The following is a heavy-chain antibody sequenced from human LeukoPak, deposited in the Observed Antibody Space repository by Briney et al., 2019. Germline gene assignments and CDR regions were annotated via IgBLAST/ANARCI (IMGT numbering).Heavy chain of an antibody. Sequence: GGSLRLSCAASGFTFSTYAMNWVRQAPGKGLEWVAYIGSSGGTIYYADSVKGRFTISRDNAKNSLYLQMNSLRAEDTAVYYCARDWPTIAAAGTIPEYFQHWGQGTLVTVSS. J-gene: IGHJ1*01. V-gene: IGHV3-48*04. CDR3: ARDWPTIAAAGTIPEYFQH. CDR1: GFTFSTYA. D-gene: IGHD6-13*01. CDR2: IGSSGGTI.